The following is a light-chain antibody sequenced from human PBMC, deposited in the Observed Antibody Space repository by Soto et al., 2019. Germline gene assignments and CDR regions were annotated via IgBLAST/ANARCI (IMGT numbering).Light chain of an antibody. CDR1: QSISSY. CDR3: QQSYSTPRVT. CDR2: AAS. J-gene: IGKJ3*01. Sequence: DIQMTQSPSSLSASVGDRVTITCRASQSISSYLNWYQQKPGKAPKLLIYAASSLQSGVPSRFSGSGSGTDFTPTISSLQTEDFATYYCQQSYSTPRVTFGPGTKVDIK. V-gene: IGKV1-39*01.